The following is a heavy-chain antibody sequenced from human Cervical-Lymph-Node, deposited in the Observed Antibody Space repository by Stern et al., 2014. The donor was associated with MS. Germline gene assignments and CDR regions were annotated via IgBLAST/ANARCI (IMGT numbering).Heavy chain of an antibody. J-gene: IGHJ4*02. D-gene: IGHD2-21*01. CDR3: ARWSVACDS. CDR2: IYPGDSDV. CDR1: GYRFINNW. V-gene: IGHV5-51*03. Sequence: VQLVQSGAEVRKPGDSLKISCKTSGYRFINNWIAWVRQVPGKGLEWIGIIYPGDSDVRYSPSFQGHVTISDDKSISTAYLQWSSLKASDTAVYYCARWSVACDSWGQGALITVSS.